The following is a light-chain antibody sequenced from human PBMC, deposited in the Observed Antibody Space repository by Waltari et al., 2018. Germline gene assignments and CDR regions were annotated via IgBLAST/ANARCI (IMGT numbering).Light chain of an antibody. Sequence: QSALTQPAPVSGSPGQSITISCTGTSSDVGSYNLVSWYQQRPGKAPKLMIYEGSKRPSGVSNRFSGSKSGNTASLTISGLQAEDEADYYCCSYAGIWVFGGGTKLTVL. CDR1: SSDVGSYNL. CDR2: EGS. J-gene: IGLJ3*02. V-gene: IGLV2-23*01. CDR3: CSYAGIWV.